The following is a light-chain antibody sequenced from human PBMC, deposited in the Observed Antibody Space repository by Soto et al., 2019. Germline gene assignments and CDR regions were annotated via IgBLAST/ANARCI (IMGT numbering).Light chain of an antibody. CDR3: CSYRAGSTFV. J-gene: IGLJ2*01. Sequence: QSALTQPASVSGSPGQSITISCTGTSSDVGGYNYVTWYQQHPGKVPKLMIYEVFRRPSGISNRFSGSKSGNTASLTISGLQAEDGADYYCCSYRAGSTFVFGGGTKVTVL. CDR2: EVF. V-gene: IGLV2-14*01. CDR1: SSDVGGYNY.